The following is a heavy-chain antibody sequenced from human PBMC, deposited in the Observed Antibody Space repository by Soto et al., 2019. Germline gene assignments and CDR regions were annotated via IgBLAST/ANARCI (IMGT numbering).Heavy chain of an antibody. CDR2: IIPIFGTA. Sequence: QVQMVPSGAEVKKPRSSVKVSCKASGGTFSSYAISWVRQAPGQGHAWMGGIIPIFGTANYAQKFQGRVTITADESTSTAYMELSSLRSEDTAVYYCAKPREGYSANWFDPWGQGTLVTVSS. D-gene: IGHD2-15*01. J-gene: IGHJ5*02. V-gene: IGHV1-69*12. CDR3: AKPREGYSANWFDP. CDR1: GGTFSSYA.